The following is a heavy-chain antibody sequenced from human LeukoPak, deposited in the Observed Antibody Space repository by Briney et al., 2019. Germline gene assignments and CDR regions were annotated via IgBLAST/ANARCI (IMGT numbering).Heavy chain of an antibody. D-gene: IGHD3-10*01. Sequence: ASVKVSCKASGYSFTSYGISWVRQAPGQGLEWMGWISAYNGNTNCAQKLQGRVTMTRDTSTSTAYMELKSLRSDDTAVYYCVRGGGYYYGSGSYLDYWGQGTLVTVSS. CDR3: VRGGGYYYGSGSYLDY. J-gene: IGHJ4*02. CDR2: ISAYNGNT. V-gene: IGHV1-18*01. CDR1: GYSFTSYG.